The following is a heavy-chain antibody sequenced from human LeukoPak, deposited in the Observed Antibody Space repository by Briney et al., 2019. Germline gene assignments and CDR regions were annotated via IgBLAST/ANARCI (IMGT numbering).Heavy chain of an antibody. CDR3: ARSFFAAAAGSFDY. CDR2: ISYDGSNK. CDR1: GFTFSSHA. V-gene: IGHV3-30*04. D-gene: IGHD6-13*01. J-gene: IGHJ4*02. Sequence: GGSLRLSCAASGFTFSSHAMHWVRQAPGKGLEWVAIISYDGSNKYYADSVKGRFTISRDNSKNTLYLQMNSLRAEDTAVYYCARSFFAAAAGSFDYWGQGTLVTVSS.